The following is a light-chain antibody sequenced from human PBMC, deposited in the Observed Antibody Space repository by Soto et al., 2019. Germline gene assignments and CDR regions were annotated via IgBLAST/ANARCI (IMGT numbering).Light chain of an antibody. CDR1: QSVSNY. Sequence: PGERATLTFRASQSVSNYLAWYQQKPGQAPRVLIYGASSRTTGIPDRFSGSGSGTDFTLTISRLEPEDFAVYYCQQYHNSPLTFGQGTKVDIK. J-gene: IGKJ1*01. CDR3: QQYHNSPLT. V-gene: IGKV3-20*01. CDR2: GAS.